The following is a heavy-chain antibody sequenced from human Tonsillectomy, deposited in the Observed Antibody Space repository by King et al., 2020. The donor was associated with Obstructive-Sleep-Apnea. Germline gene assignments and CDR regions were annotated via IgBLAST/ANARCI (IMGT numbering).Heavy chain of an antibody. CDR2: ISYDGSNK. CDR1: GFTFSSYG. CDR3: AKDGDSSGWYDDAFDI. J-gene: IGHJ3*02. D-gene: IGHD6-19*01. V-gene: IGHV3-30*18. Sequence: GQLVQSGGGVVQPGRSLRLSCAASGFTFSSYGMHWVRQAPGKGLEWVAVISYDGSNKYYADSVKGRFTISRDNSKNTLYLQMNSLRAEDTAVYYCAKDGDSSGWYDDAFDIWGQGTMVTVSS.